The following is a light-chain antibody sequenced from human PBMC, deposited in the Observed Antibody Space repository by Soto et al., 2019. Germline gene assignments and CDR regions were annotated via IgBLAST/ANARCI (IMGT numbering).Light chain of an antibody. CDR2: DAS. Sequence: IQMTQSPATLSASVGARFTITFRASQSISSWFSWYHHKPGKAPKLLIYDASNLDSGAPSRFSGSGSGTEFSLTICNLQKDDCPTYYCELYVNYWRFGQGAKVDNK. CDR3: ELYVNYWR. J-gene: IGKJ1*01. CDR1: QSISSW. V-gene: IGKV1-5*01.